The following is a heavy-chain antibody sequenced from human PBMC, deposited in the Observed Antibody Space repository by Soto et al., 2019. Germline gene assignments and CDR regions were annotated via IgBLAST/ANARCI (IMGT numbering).Heavy chain of an antibody. J-gene: IGHJ6*02. D-gene: IGHD2-2*01. CDR2: IIPMTATA. Sequence: QVQLVQSGDEVKKPGSSVKVFCKAYGGSFGSYAISWVREAPGEGLEWMGGIIPMTATANYAQKFQGRVTITADESTSTASMQLSSLRSEDTAVYYCARSQGSSTSLEIYYYYYYGMDVWGQGTTVTVSS. V-gene: IGHV1-69*01. CDR1: GGSFGSYA. CDR3: ARSQGSSTSLEIYYYYYYGMDV.